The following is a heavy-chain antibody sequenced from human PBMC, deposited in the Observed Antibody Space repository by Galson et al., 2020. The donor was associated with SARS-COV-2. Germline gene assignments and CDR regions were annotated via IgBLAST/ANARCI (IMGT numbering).Heavy chain of an antibody. J-gene: IGHJ4*02. CDR3: ARGGGGPEGDY. CDR1: GYSFTSYW. Sequence: GESLKISCQGFGYSFTSYWIGWARQMPGKGLEWMGIIYHGDSATRNSPSFQAQVTISADKSISTAYLQWSSLKASDTAMYYCARGGGGPEGDYWGQGTLVTVSS. CDR2: IYHGDSAT. D-gene: IGHD3-16*01. V-gene: IGHV5-51*01.